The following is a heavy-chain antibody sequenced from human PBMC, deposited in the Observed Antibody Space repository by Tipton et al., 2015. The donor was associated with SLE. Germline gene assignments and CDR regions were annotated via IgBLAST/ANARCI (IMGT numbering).Heavy chain of an antibody. D-gene: IGHD5-24*01. CDR1: GGSISSYY. CDR3: ARAGDRRDGYNFALTY. V-gene: IGHV4-59*07. Sequence: TLSLTCTVSGGSISSYYWSWIRQPPGKGLEWIGYIYYSGTTNYNPSLKSRVTISVDTSKYQFSLTLSSVTAADTAVYYCARAGDRRDGYNFALTYWGQGTLVTVSS. CDR2: IYYSGTT. J-gene: IGHJ4*02.